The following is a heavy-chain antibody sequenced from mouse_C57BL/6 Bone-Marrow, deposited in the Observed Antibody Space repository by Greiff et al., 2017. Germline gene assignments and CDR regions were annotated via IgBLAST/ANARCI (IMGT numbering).Heavy chain of an antibody. CDR2: INPDSSTI. Sequence: EVKLLESGGGLVQPGGSLKLSCAASGIDFSRYWMSWVRRAPGKGLEWIGEINPDSSTINYAPSLKDKFIISRDNAKNTLYLQMSKVRSEDTALYYCARSYYGSSPSYWYFDVWGTGTTVTVSS. CDR1: GIDFSRYW. V-gene: IGHV4-1*01. CDR3: ARSYYGSSPSYWYFDV. D-gene: IGHD1-1*01. J-gene: IGHJ1*03.